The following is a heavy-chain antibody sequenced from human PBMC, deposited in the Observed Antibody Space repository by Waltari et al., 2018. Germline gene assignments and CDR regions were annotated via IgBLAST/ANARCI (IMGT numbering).Heavy chain of an antibody. CDR2: MQYKGST. CDR1: RGSTSTNYN. D-gene: IGHD4-17*01. J-gene: IGHJ1*01. Sequence: QLQLQESGPGLVKPSETLSLTCTVSRGSTSTNYNRGWIRQPPGKGLEWMGNMQYKGSTFYNPSLKSRVPISLDTSKNQFSLRLSSVGAADTAVYFCGRIAFGDDGGYFQHWGQGTLVTVSS. V-gene: IGHV4-39*01. CDR3: GRIAFGDDGGYFQH.